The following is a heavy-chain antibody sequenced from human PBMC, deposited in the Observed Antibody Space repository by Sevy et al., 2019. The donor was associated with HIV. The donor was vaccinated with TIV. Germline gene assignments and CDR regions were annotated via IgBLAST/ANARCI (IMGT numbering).Heavy chain of an antibody. CDR1: GGSISSGSYY. J-gene: IGHJ3*02. V-gene: IGHV4-61*02. Sequence: SETLSLTCTVSGGSISSGSYYWSWIRQPAGKGLEWIGRIYTSGSTNYNPSLKSRVTISVDTSKNQFSLKLSSVTAADTAVYYCARGNDYGGIHDAFDIWGQGTMVTVSS. D-gene: IGHD4-17*01. CDR3: ARGNDYGGIHDAFDI. CDR2: IYTSGST.